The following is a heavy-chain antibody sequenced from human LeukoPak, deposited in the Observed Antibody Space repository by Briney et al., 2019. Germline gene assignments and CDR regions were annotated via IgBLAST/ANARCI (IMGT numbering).Heavy chain of an antibody. CDR2: IYSDNT. Sequence: PGGSLRLFCTVSGFTVSSNSMSWVRQAPGKGLEWVSFIYSDNTHYSNSVKGRFTISRDNSKNTLYLQMNNLRAEDTAVYYCARRAGAYSQPYDYWGQGTLVTVSS. CDR1: GFTVSSNS. J-gene: IGHJ4*02. CDR3: ARRAGAYSQPYDY. D-gene: IGHD4/OR15-4a*01. V-gene: IGHV3-53*01.